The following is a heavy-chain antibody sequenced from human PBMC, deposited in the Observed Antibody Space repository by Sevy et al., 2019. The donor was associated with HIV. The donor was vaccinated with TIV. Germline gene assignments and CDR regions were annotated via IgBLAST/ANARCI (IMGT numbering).Heavy chain of an antibody. CDR3: ARDLEFYGYREYGLAFNPDY. D-gene: IGHD5-12*01. Sequence: GGSLRLSCAASGFSFSSYGMHWVRQAPGKGLEWLAVIWVDGSNEYYADSVKGRFTISRDIAKNTLYLQMNSLRAEDTAVYYCARDLEFYGYREYGLAFNPDYWGRGTLVTVSS. V-gene: IGHV3-33*01. CDR1: GFSFSSYG. J-gene: IGHJ4*02. CDR2: IWVDGSNE.